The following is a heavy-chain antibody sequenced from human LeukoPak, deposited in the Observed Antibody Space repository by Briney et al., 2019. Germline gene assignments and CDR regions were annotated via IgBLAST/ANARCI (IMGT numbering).Heavy chain of an antibody. Sequence: ASVKVSCKAFGYTFTGYYMHWVRQAPGQGLEWMGWINPNSGGTNYAQNFQGRVTMTRDTSISTAYMELSRLRSDDTAVYHCARELTADPDYFDYWGQGTLVTVSS. CDR1: GYTFTGYY. CDR2: INPNSGGT. V-gene: IGHV1-2*02. CDR3: ARELTADPDYFDY. D-gene: IGHD3-9*01. J-gene: IGHJ4*02.